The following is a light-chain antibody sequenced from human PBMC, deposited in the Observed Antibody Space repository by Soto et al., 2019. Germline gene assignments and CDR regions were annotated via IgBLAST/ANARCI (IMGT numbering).Light chain of an antibody. CDR1: QSNSSW. J-gene: IGKJ4*01. Sequence: DIQMTQSPYTLSASVGDRVTITCRASQSNSSWLAWYQQKPGKAPKLLIYQASSLKSGVPSRFSGSGSATEFTLTISSLQPDDFATYYCEDYSSSSGLTFGGGTKVDIK. CDR2: QAS. V-gene: IGKV1-5*03. CDR3: EDYSSSSGLT.